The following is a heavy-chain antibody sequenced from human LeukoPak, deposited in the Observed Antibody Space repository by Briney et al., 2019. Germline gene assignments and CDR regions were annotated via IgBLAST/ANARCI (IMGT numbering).Heavy chain of an antibody. CDR3: ARAGYCSGGSCYGGSYYYYGMDV. V-gene: IGHV1-69*13. Sequence: PVKVSCKASGGTFISYAISWVRQAPGQGLEWMGGIIPIFGTANYAQKFQGRVTITADESTSTAYMELSSLRSEDTAVYYCARAGYCSGGSCYGGSYYYYGMDVWGQGTTVTVSS. D-gene: IGHD2-15*01. CDR2: IIPIFGTA. CDR1: GGTFISYA. J-gene: IGHJ6*02.